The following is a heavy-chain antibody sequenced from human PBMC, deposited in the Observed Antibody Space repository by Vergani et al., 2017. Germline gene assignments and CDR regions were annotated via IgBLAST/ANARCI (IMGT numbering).Heavy chain of an antibody. CDR2: IIPIFGTA. V-gene: IGHV1-69*01. J-gene: IGHJ5*02. CDR1: GGTFSSYA. Sequence: QVQLVQSGAEVKKPGSSVKVSCKASGGTFSSYAISWVRQAPGQGLEWMGGIIPIFGTANYAQKFQGRVTITADESTSTAYMELSSLRSEDTAVYYCAVGYCTNGVCYTGDEYNWFDPWGQGTLVTVS. D-gene: IGHD2-8*01. CDR3: AVGYCTNGVCYTGDEYNWFDP.